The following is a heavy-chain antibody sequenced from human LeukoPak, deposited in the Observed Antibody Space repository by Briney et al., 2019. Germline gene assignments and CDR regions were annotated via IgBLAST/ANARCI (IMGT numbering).Heavy chain of an antibody. CDR1: GGSISSYY. CDR3: ARRGSGKYFDQ. D-gene: IGHD3-10*01. J-gene: IGHJ4*02. CDR2: IYDSGST. V-gene: IGHV4-59*08. Sequence: SETLSLTCTVSGGSISSYYWSWIRQPPGKGLEWIGHIYDSGSTKYNPSLKSRVTISVDTSKNQFSLSLSSVTAADTAVYYCARRGSGKYFDQWGQGTLVTVSS.